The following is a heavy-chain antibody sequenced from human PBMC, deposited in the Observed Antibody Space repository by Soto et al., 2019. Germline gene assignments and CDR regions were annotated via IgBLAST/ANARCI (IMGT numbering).Heavy chain of an antibody. J-gene: IGHJ3*02. V-gene: IGHV1-46*01. D-gene: IGHD1-26*01. CDR2: INPSGGST. Sequence: ASVKVSCKASGYTFTSYYMHWVRQAPGQGLEWMGIINPSGGSTSYAQKFQGRVTMTRDTSTSTVYMELSSLRSEDTAVYYCAGTSTGSYSPIDAFDIWGQGTMVTVSS. CDR1: GYTFTSYY. CDR3: AGTSTGSYSPIDAFDI.